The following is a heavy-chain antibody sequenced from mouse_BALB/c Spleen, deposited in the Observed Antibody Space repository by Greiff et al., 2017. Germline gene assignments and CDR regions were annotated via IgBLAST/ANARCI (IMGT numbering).Heavy chain of an antibody. V-gene: IGHV1-55*01. CDR1: GYNFTSYW. D-gene: IGHD3-1*01. CDR2: IYPGSGST. Sequence: VQLQQPGAELVKPGTSVKLSCKASGYNFTSYWINWVKLRPGQGLEWIGDIYPGSGSTNYNEKFKSKATLTVDTSSSTAYMQLSSLASEDSALYYCARDWLAGYYFDYWGQGTTLTVSS. J-gene: IGHJ2*01. CDR3: ARDWLAGYYFDY.